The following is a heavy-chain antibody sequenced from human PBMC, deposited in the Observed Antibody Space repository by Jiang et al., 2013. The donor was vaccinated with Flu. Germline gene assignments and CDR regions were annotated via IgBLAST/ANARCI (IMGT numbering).Heavy chain of an antibody. CDR1: GFTFSSFA. CDR3: AKRSRGTWIQLWYLDY. CDR2: ISDSGDST. J-gene: IGHJ4*02. V-gene: IGHV3-23*04. Sequence: VQLVESGGGLVQPGGSLRLSCSASGFTFSSFAMNWVRQAPGKGLEWVSSISDSGDSTYYADSVKGRFTISRDNFMDTLYLQMDSLRADDTAVYYCAKRSRGTWIQLWYLDYVGPGNPGPPS. D-gene: IGHD5-18*01.